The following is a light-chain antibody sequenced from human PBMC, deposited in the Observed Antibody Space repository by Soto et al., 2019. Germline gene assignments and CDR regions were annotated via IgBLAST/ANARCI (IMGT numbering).Light chain of an antibody. CDR1: SSDVGGYNY. J-gene: IGLJ1*01. Sequence: QSALTQPASVSGSPGQSITISCTGTSSDVGGYNYVSWYQQHPGKAPKLMIFEVSKRPSGVSYRFSGSKSGNTASLTISGLPAEDEADYYCGSYTSGSSYVFGTGTKLTVL. CDR3: GSYTSGSSYV. CDR2: EVS. V-gene: IGLV2-14*01.